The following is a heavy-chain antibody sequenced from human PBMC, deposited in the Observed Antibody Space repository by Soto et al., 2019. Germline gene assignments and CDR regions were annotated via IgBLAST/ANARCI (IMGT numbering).Heavy chain of an antibody. Sequence: QVQLVQSGAEVKKPGSSVKVSCKASGDTYSSYEINWVRQAPGLGLEWMGGIVPVYGTANYAPKFQGRVTLIADVSTGTTYMELSSLRSEDTAVYFCAREAAPHSNGWHYWGQGTLVTVSS. CDR2: IVPVYGTA. CDR3: AREAAPHSNGWHY. J-gene: IGHJ4*02. V-gene: IGHV1-69*12. D-gene: IGHD6-19*01. CDR1: GDTYSSYE.